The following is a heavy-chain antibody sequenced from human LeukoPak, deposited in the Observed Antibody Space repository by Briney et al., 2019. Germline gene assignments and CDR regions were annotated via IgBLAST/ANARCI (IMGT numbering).Heavy chain of an antibody. CDR2: ISGSGGST. V-gene: IGHV3-23*01. CDR1: GSTFSSYA. CDR3: AKDGGMYNWNDLDY. J-gene: IGHJ4*02. Sequence: GGSLRLSCAASGSTFSSYAMSWVRQAPGKGLEWVSAISGSGGSTYYADSVKGRFTISRDNSKNTLYLQMNSLRAEDTAVYYCAKDGGMYNWNDLDYWGQGTLVTVSS. D-gene: IGHD1-20*01.